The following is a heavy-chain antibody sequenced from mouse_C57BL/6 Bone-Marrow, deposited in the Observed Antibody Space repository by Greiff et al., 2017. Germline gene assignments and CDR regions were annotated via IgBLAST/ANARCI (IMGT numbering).Heavy chain of an antibody. CDR1: GYTFTSYD. CDR2: IYPRDGST. CDR3: ARRGTAQALYYFDY. Sequence: VQGVESGPELVKPGASVKLSCKASGYTFTSYDINWVKQRPGQGLEWIGWIYPRDGSTKYNEKFKGKATLTVDTSSSTAYMELHSLTSEDSAVYFCARRGTAQALYYFDYWGQGTTLTVSS. J-gene: IGHJ2*01. V-gene: IGHV1-85*01. D-gene: IGHD3-2*02.